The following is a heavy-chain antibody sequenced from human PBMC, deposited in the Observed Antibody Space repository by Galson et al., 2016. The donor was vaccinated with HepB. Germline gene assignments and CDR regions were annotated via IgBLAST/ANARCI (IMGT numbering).Heavy chain of an antibody. CDR2: ISSSGSTI. J-gene: IGHJ3*02. D-gene: IGHD4-23*01. CDR1: GFTFSDYY. V-gene: IGHV3-11*01. Sequence: SLRLSCAASGFTFSDYYMSWIRQAPGKGLEWVSYISSSGSTIYYADSVKGRFTISRDNAKNSLYLQMNSLRAEDTAVYYCARDSAVTRAFDIWGQGTMVTVSS. CDR3: ARDSAVTRAFDI.